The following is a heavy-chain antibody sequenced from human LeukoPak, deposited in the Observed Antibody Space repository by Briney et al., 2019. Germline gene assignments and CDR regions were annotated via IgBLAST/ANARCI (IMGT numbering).Heavy chain of an antibody. CDR3: AGNYGPYYFDY. D-gene: IGHD3-10*01. J-gene: IGHJ4*02. CDR2: IYRDGSS. CDR1: GLSFSSNY. V-gene: IGHV3-66*01. Sequence: GGSLRLSCVASGLSFSSNYMSWVRQAPGKGLEWVSVIYRDGSSYYAESVKGRFTISRDNSKNKLYIQMNSLRAEDTAVYYCAGNYGPYYFDYWGQGTLVTVSS.